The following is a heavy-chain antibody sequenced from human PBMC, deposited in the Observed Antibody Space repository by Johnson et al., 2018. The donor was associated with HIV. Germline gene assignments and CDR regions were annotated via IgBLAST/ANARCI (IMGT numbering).Heavy chain of an antibody. D-gene: IGHD1-7*01. CDR3: AKRDLITGTNSFDI. J-gene: IGHJ3*02. CDR2: SGSGGST. V-gene: IGHV3-66*03. CDR1: GFTVTSNY. Sequence: VQLVESGGGLIQPGGSLRLSCAASGFTVTSNYMSWVRQAPGKGLEWVSAISGSGGSTYYADSVKGRFTISRDNSKNTLYLQMNSLRAEDTAVYYCAKRDLITGTNSFDIWGQGTMVTVSS.